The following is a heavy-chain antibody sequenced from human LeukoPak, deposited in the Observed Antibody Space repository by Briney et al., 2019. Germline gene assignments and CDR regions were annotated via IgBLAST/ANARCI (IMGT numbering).Heavy chain of an antibody. V-gene: IGHV1-46*01. Sequence: ASVKVSCKASGYTFTKYYMHWVRQAPGQGLEWMGIINPSGGSTSYAQKFQGRVTMTRDMSTSTVYMELSSLRSEDTAVYYCANSFYDLLVYFDYWGQGTLVTVSS. CDR3: ANSFYDLLVYFDY. CDR2: INPSGGST. CDR1: GYTFTKYY. D-gene: IGHD5/OR15-5a*01. J-gene: IGHJ4*02.